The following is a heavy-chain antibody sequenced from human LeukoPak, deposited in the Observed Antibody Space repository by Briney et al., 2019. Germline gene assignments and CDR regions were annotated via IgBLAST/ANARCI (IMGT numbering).Heavy chain of an antibody. D-gene: IGHD6-19*01. V-gene: IGHV4-59*01. CDR2: IYYTGTT. Sequence: SETLSLNCTVSGGSISSYYWSWIRQPPGKGLEWIGYIYYTGTTNYNPSLNSRVTISVDTSKNQFSLKLSSVTAADTAVYYCARVNSAWYGALDYWGQGTMVTVSS. J-gene: IGHJ4*02. CDR1: GGSISSYY. CDR3: ARVNSAWYGALDY.